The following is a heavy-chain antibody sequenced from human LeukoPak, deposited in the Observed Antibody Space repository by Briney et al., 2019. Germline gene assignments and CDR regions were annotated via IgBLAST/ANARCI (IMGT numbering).Heavy chain of an antibody. V-gene: IGHV3-7*03. D-gene: IGHD5-12*01. CDR1: GDSINSLDL. J-gene: IGHJ4*02. CDR2: IKEDGSVK. Sequence: ETLSLTCTVSGDSINSLDLWTWVRQPPGKGLEWVANIKEDGSVKYYVDSVKGRFTISRDNTKNALYLQMNSLRADDTAVYFCARDSTWQLDYWGQGTLITVSS. CDR3: ARDSTWQLDY.